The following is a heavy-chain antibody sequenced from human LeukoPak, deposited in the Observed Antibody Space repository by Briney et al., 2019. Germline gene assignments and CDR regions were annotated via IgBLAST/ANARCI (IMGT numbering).Heavy chain of an antibody. V-gene: IGHV1-46*01. Sequence: ASVKVSCKASGYTFTSYYMHWVRQAPGQGLEWMGIINPSGGSTSYAQKFQGRVTMTRDTSTSTVYMELSSLRSEDTAVYYCARDYSRRDYYYGMDVWAKGPRSPSP. CDR1: GYTFTSYY. CDR2: INPSGGST. CDR3: ARDYSRRDYYYGMDV. D-gene: IGHD2-15*01. J-gene: IGHJ6*02.